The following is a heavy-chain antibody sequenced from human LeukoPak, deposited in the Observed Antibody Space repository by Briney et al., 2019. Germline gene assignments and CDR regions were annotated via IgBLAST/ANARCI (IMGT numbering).Heavy chain of an antibody. J-gene: IGHJ4*02. CDR3: ARDLPYGDSSSWSTPFDY. V-gene: IGHV1-18*01. CDR1: GYTFTSYG. CDR2: ISAYNGKT. Sequence: ASVKVSCKASGYTFTSYGISWVRQAPGQGLEWMGWISAYNGKTNYAQKLQGRVTMTTDTSTSTPYMELRSLRSDDTAVYYCARDLPYGDSSSWSTPFDYWGQGTLVTVSS. D-gene: IGHD6-13*01.